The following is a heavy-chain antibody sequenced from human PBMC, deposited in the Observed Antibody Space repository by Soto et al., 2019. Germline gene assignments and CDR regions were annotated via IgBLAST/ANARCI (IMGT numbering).Heavy chain of an antibody. CDR1: GGTFSNYG. Sequence: QVQLVQSGAEVKKPGSSVKVSYKASGGTFSNYGISWVRQVPGQGLEWMAGIIPMFGSANYAQRFQDRVTITADESTSTAYMELSSLRYEDTAVYYCAAYSSGWYNFDYWGQGSLVTVSS. J-gene: IGHJ4*02. CDR3: AAYSSGWYNFDY. V-gene: IGHV1-69*01. CDR2: IIPMFGSA. D-gene: IGHD6-19*01.